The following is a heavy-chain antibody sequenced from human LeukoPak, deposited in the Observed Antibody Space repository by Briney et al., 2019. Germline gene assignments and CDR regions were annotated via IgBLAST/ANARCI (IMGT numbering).Heavy chain of an antibody. CDR1: GYTFTSYG. CDR2: ISAYNGNT. CDR3: ARGSSGRKKNYYYYMDV. V-gene: IGHV1-18*01. J-gene: IGHJ6*03. D-gene: IGHD6-19*01. Sequence: ASVKVSCKASGYTFTSYGISWVRQAPGQGLEWMGRISAYNGNTNFAQKFQGRVTMTRNASISTAYMELSSLRSEDTAVYYCARGSSGRKKNYYYYMDVWGKGTTVTISS.